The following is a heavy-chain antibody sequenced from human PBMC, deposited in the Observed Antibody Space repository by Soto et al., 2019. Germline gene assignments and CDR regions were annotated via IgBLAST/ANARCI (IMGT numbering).Heavy chain of an antibody. Sequence: SETLSLTCTVSGGSISSSSYYWGWIRQPPGKGLEWIGSIYYSGSTYYNPSLKSRVTISVDTSKNQFSLKLSSVTAADTAVYYCARLTSGFDYFDYWGQGTLVTVSS. D-gene: IGHD3-10*01. CDR2: IYYSGST. V-gene: IGHV4-39*01. J-gene: IGHJ4*02. CDR3: ARLTSGFDYFDY. CDR1: GGSISSSSYY.